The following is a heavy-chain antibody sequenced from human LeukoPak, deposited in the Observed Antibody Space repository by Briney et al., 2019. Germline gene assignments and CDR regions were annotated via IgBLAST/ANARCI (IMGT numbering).Heavy chain of an antibody. J-gene: IGHJ6*03. CDR3: ARESAVMFHYYYYMDV. CDR2: IYYSGST. D-gene: IGHD3-10*02. V-gene: IGHV4-39*07. Sequence: SETLSLTCTVSGGSISSSSYYWGWIRQPPGKGLEWIGSIYYSGSTYYNPSLKSRVTISVDTSKNQFSLKLSSVTAADTAVYYCARESAVMFHYYYYMDVWGKGTTVTVSS. CDR1: GGSISSSSYY.